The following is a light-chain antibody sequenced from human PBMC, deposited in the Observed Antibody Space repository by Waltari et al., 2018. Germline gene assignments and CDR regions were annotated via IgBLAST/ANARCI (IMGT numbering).Light chain of an antibody. CDR3: QTYDSSLNGFLI. CDR2: NTN. V-gene: IGLV1-40*01. Sequence: QSVLTQPPSVSGAPGQTVTISCTGSNSNIGAGYDIHWYQQLPGTVPKLLISNTNSRPTGVPGRFAGSKIGTSASLVITGLQTEDEADYYCQTYDSSLNGFLIFGGGTRLTV. J-gene: IGLJ2*01. CDR1: NSNIGAGYD.